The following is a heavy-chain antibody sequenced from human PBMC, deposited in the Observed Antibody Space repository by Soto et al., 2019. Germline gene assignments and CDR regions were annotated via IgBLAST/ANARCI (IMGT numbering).Heavy chain of an antibody. CDR3: ARRSANVLAFGC. CDR1: GFTFSSYA. Sequence: GSLRLSCAASGFTFSSYAMSWVRQAPGKGLGWVSAISGSGGSTYYADSVKGRFTISRDNSKNTLYLQMNSLRAEDTALYYCARRSANVLAFGCWGQGTQVTVAS. V-gene: IGHV3-23*01. J-gene: IGHJ4*02. CDR2: ISGSGGST. D-gene: IGHD3-10*02.